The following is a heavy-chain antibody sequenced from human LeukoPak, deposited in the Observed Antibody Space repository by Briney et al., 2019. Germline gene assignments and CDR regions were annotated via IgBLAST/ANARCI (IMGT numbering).Heavy chain of an antibody. V-gene: IGHV3-74*01. D-gene: IGHD1-26*01. CDR3: ARGQEWELLPSNY. Sequence: GGSLRLSCAASGFTFSSYWMHWVRQAPGKGLVWVSRINSDGSSTSYADSVKGRFTISRDNAKNTLYLQMNSLRAEDTAVYYCARGQEWELLPSNYWGQGTLVTVSS. CDR2: INSDGSST. J-gene: IGHJ4*02. CDR1: GFTFSSYW.